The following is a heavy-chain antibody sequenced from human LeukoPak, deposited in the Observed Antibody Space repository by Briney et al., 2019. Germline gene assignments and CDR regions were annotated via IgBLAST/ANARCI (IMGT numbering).Heavy chain of an antibody. CDR2: ISGSGGST. J-gene: IGHJ4*02. CDR1: GFTFSDHY. D-gene: IGHD3-22*01. CDR3: AKDHYDSSGYPDWGFDY. V-gene: IGHV3-23*01. Sequence: GGSLRLSCAASGFTFSDHYMSWIRQAPGKGLEWVSAISGSGGSTYYADSVKGRFTISRDNSKNTLYLQMNSLRAEDTAVYYCAKDHYDSSGYPDWGFDYWGQGTLVTVSS.